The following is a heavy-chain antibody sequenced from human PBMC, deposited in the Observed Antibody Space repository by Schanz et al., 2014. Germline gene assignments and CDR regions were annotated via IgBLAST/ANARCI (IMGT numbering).Heavy chain of an antibody. Sequence: EVQLVESGGGLIQPGGSLRLSCAVSGFTVNTNYMSWVRQAPGQGLEWISSMYINSGSTPYADSVKGRFIISRDSSKNTLFLQMNSLRAEDTAVYFCARDGGRDGYNLAFDVWGQGTLVTVSS. D-gene: IGHD5-12*01. CDR3: ARDGGRDGYNLAFDV. J-gene: IGHJ3*01. CDR2: MYINSGST. V-gene: IGHV3-53*01. CDR1: GFTVNTNY.